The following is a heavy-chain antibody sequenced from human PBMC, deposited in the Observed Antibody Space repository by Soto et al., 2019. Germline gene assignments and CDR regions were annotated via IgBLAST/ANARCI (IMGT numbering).Heavy chain of an antibody. Sequence: ASVKVSCKASGYTFTSYGISWVRQAPGQGLEWMGWISAYNGNTNYAQKLQGRVTMTTDTSTSTAYMELRSLRSDDTAVYYCARGGVNYYDGSGYYYWFDPWGQGTLVTVSS. CDR3: ARGGVNYYDGSGYYYWFDP. D-gene: IGHD3-22*01. J-gene: IGHJ5*02. V-gene: IGHV1-18*01. CDR2: ISAYNGNT. CDR1: GYTFTSYG.